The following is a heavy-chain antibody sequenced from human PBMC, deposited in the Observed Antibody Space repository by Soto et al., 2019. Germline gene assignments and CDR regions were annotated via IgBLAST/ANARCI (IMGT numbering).Heavy chain of an antibody. J-gene: IGHJ6*02. CDR3: ARSTPQYYYGSGDPFSYGMDV. V-gene: IGHV4-59*01. D-gene: IGHD3-10*01. CDR2: IYYSGST. Sequence: SETLSLTCTVSGGSISSYDWSWIRQPPGKGLEWIGYIYYSGSTNYNPSLKSRVTISVDTSKNQFSLKLSSVTAADTAVYYCARSTPQYYYGSGDPFSYGMDVWGQGTTVTVSS. CDR1: GGSISSYD.